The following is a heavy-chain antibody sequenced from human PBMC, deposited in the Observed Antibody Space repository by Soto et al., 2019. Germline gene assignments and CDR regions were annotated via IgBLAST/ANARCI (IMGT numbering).Heavy chain of an antibody. V-gene: IGHV3-30*18. CDR2: ISYDGSNK. J-gene: IGHJ4*02. CDR3: AKGVPKIVPPTPFDS. CDR1: GFTFSSYG. D-gene: IGHD1-26*01. Sequence: PGGSLRLSCAASGFTFSSYGMHWVRQAPGKGLEWVAVISYDGSNKYYADSVKGRFTISRDNSKNTLYLQMNSLRAEDTAVYYCAKGVPKIVPPTPFDSGDRGPLATVPS.